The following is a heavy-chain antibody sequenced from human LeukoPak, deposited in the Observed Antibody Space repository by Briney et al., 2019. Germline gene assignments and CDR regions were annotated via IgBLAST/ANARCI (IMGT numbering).Heavy chain of an antibody. CDR2: ISSSSSYI. D-gene: IGHD6-19*01. Sequence: GGSLRLSCAASGFTFSSYSMNWVRQAPGEGLEWVSSISSSSSYIYYADSVKGRFTISRDNAKNSLYLQMNSLRAEDTAVYYCAREQWPTGYHIDYWGQGTLVTVSS. CDR3: AREQWPTGYHIDY. J-gene: IGHJ4*02. V-gene: IGHV3-21*01. CDR1: GFTFSSYS.